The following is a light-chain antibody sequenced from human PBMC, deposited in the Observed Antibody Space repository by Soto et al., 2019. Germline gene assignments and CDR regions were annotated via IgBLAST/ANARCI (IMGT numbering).Light chain of an antibody. Sequence: QSVLTQPASVSGSPGQSITISCTGTSSDVGGYNHVSWYQQYPGKAPKVMIYDVSNRPSGVSNRFSGSKSGNTASLTISGLQAEDEDDYYCSSYTSSSILFGTGTKVTVL. CDR3: SSYTSSSIL. V-gene: IGLV2-14*01. CDR2: DVS. J-gene: IGLJ1*01. CDR1: SSDVGGYNH.